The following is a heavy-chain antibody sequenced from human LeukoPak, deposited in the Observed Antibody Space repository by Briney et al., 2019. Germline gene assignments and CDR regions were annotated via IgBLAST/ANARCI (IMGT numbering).Heavy chain of an antibody. D-gene: IGHD3-3*01. CDR3: ARVSISLFGVVTAHFDS. CDR2: INLSGTT. J-gene: IGHJ4*02. CDR1: AGSFSGSY. V-gene: IGHV4-34*01. Sequence: PSETLSLTCGVSAGSFSGSYWGWIPQPPGKGLKWIGEINLSGTTNYNSSLTSRVTISLDTSKNQFSLNWRSVTTADTAVYYCARVSISLFGVVTAHFDSWGQGTLVAVSS.